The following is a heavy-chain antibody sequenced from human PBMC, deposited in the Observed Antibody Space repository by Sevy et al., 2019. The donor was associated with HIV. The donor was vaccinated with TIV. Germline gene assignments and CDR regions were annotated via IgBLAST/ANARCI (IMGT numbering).Heavy chain of an antibody. D-gene: IGHD2-2*01. Sequence: GGSLRLSCAASGFAFSSHAMHWVRQAPGKGLEWVAVISYEGSETFYAASVEGRFTISRDNSKNILSLQINSLRPEDTAVYYCARVGDCSSTSCYYGLRFGELRVESGWFDPWGQGTLVTVSS. CDR1: GFAFSSHA. V-gene: IGHV3-30-3*01. CDR3: ARVGDCSSTSCYYGLRFGELRVESGWFDP. J-gene: IGHJ5*02. CDR2: ISYEGSET.